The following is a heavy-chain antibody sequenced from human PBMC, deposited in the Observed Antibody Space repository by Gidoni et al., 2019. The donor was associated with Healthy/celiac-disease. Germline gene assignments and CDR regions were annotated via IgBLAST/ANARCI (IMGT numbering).Heavy chain of an antibody. Sequence: QVQLQESGPGLVKPSDTLSLTFTVPGGSISSYPWSWIRQPPGKGLEWIGYIYYSGSTNYNPSLKSRVTISVDTSKNQFSLKLSSVTAADTAVYYCARALSSSFDPWGQGTLVTVSS. CDR1: GGSISSYP. J-gene: IGHJ5*02. V-gene: IGHV4-59*01. CDR2: IYYSGST. CDR3: ARALSSSFDP.